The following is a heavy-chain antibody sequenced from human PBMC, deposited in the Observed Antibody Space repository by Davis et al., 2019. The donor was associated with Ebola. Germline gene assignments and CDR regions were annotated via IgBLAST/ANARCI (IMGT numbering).Heavy chain of an antibody. CDR2: INHSGST. CDR3: ARGASGVYYYGSGSYFAMDV. D-gene: IGHD3-10*01. V-gene: IGHV4-34*01. CDR1: GGSFSGYY. J-gene: IGHJ6*02. Sequence: SETLSLTCAVYGGSFSGYYWSWIRQPPGKGLEWIGEINHSGSTNYNPSLKSRVTISVDTSKNQFSLKLSSVTAADTAVYYCARGASGVYYYGSGSYFAMDVWGQGTTVTVSS.